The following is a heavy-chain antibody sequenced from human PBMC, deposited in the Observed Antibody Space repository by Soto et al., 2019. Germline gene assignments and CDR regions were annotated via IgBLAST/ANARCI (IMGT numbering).Heavy chain of an antibody. Sequence: EVQLLESGGGLVQPGGSLRLSCAASGFTFSSYAMSWVRQAPGKGLEWVSAISGSGGSTYYADSVKGRFTISRDNSKNTLYLQLNSLRAEDTAVYYCAIYIVVVTATPFDYWGQGTLVTVSS. J-gene: IGHJ4*02. CDR3: AIYIVVVTATPFDY. D-gene: IGHD2-21*02. V-gene: IGHV3-23*01. CDR2: ISGSGGST. CDR1: GFTFSSYA.